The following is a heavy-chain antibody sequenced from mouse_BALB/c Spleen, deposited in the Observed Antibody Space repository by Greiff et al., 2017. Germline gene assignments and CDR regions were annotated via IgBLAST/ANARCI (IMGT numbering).Heavy chain of an antibody. D-gene: IGHD3-2*01. V-gene: IGHV14-1*02. J-gene: IGHJ4*01. Sequence: VQLQQPGAELVRPGASVKLSCKASGYSFTSYWMNWVKQRPEQGLEWIGWIDPENGNTIYDPKFQGKASITADTSSNTAYLQLSSLTSEDTAVYYCARGRDSSGYVGAMDYWGQGTSVTVSS. CDR3: ARGRDSSGYVGAMDY. CDR1: GYSFTSYW. CDR2: IDPENGNT.